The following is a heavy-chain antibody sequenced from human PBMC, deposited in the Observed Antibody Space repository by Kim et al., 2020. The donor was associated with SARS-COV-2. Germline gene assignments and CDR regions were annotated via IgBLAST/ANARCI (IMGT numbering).Heavy chain of an antibody. CDR2: ISWNSGSI. Sequence: GGSLRLSCAASGFTFGDYAMHWVRQAPGKGLEWVSGISWNSGSIGYADSVKGRFTISRDNAKNSLYLQMNSLRAEDTALYYCAKDAIAAAVGWFDPWGQGTLVTVSS. J-gene: IGHJ5*02. CDR3: AKDAIAAAVGWFDP. V-gene: IGHV3-9*01. D-gene: IGHD6-13*01. CDR1: GFTFGDYA.